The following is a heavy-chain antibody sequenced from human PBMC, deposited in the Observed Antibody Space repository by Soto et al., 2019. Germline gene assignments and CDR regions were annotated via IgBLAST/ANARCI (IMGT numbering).Heavy chain of an antibody. CDR2: INAGNGNT. J-gene: IGHJ4*02. V-gene: IGHV1-3*01. CDR3: ARRNSSGPIDH. Sequence: ASVKVSCKTSGFTFTTHAIHWLRQAPGQRFEWMGWINAGNGNTKYSQTFQDRITITRDTSANTAYMELSSLTFEDRAVYFCARRNSSGPIDHWGQGTLVTVSS. CDR1: GFTFTTHA. D-gene: IGHD3-22*01.